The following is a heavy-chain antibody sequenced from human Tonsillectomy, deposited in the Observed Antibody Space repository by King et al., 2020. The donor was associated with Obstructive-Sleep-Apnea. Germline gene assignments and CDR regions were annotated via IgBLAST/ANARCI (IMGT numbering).Heavy chain of an antibody. CDR3: ARDYSIAVADTDY. V-gene: IGHV3-30*04. CDR2: ISYDGSNK. Sequence: VQLVESGGGVVHPGRSLRLSCAASGFTFSSYAMHWVRQAPGKGLEWVAVISYDGSNKYYADSVKGRFTISRDNSKNTLYLQMNSLRAEDTAVYYCARDYSIAVADTDYWGQGTLVTVSS. CDR1: GFTFSSYA. D-gene: IGHD6-19*01. J-gene: IGHJ4*02.